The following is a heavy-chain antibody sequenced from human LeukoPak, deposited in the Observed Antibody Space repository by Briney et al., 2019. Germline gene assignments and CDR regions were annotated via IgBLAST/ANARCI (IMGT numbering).Heavy chain of an antibody. J-gene: IGHJ6*02. CDR3: AKDKGWGYSTYDFYGMDV. Sequence: GGSLRLSCAASGFSVSNSYMSWVRQAPGKGLEWVSAISGSGGSTYYADSVKGRFTISRDNSKNTLYLQMNSLRAEDTAVYYCAKDKGWGYSTYDFYGMDVWGQGTTVTVSS. CDR1: GFSVSNSY. D-gene: IGHD1-26*01. CDR2: ISGSGGST. V-gene: IGHV3-23*01.